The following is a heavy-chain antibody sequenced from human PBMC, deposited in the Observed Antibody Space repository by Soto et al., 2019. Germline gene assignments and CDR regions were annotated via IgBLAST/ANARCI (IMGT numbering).Heavy chain of an antibody. CDR3: ASELAALYWFDP. CDR1: GFTFSSYS. Sequence: EVQLVESGGGLVQPGGSLRLSCAASGFTFSSYSMNWVRQAPGKGLEWVSYISSSSSTIYYADSVKGRFTISRDNAKNSLYLQMNSLRDEDTAVYYCASELAALYWFDPWGQGTLFPVSS. J-gene: IGHJ5*02. CDR2: ISSSSSTI. V-gene: IGHV3-48*02. D-gene: IGHD1-1*01.